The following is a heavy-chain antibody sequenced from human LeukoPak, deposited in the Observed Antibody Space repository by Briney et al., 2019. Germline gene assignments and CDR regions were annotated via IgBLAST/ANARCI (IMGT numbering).Heavy chain of an antibody. Sequence: GGSLRLSCAASGFTVSSNYMSWVRQAPGKGLEWVSSISSSSSYIYYADSVKGRFTISRDNAKNSLYLQMNSLRAEDTAVYYCARPIFTIAVAGTIGYWGQGTLVTVSS. CDR1: GFTVSSNY. J-gene: IGHJ4*02. CDR3: ARPIFTIAVAGTIGY. D-gene: IGHD6-19*01. V-gene: IGHV3-21*01. CDR2: ISSSSSYI.